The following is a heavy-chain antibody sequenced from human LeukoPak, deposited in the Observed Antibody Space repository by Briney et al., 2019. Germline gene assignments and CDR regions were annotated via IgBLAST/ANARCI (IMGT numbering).Heavy chain of an antibody. Sequence: SQTLSLTCAVYGESFSSYYWSWIRQPPGKGLEWIGEINHSGNTDYNPSLKSRVTISVDTSKNQFSLRLSSVTAADTAVYYCARVDGDGYNIPDYWGQGTLVTVSS. D-gene: IGHD5-24*01. CDR2: INHSGNT. V-gene: IGHV4-34*01. CDR1: GESFSSYY. J-gene: IGHJ4*02. CDR3: ARVDGDGYNIPDY.